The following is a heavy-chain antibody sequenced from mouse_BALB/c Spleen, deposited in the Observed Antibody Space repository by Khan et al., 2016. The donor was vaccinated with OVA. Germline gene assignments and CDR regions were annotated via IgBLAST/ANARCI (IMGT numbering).Heavy chain of an antibody. D-gene: IGHD2-3*01. Sequence: QVQLQQPGPELVRPGVSVTISCKGSGYTFTDYAMYWVKQSHAKSLEWIGLISTYSGNTNYHQKFKGKVTMSVYKSSSTAYMEIARLTSECSAIYYCARPAYDGYYDYWGQGTTLTVSS. CDR2: ISTYSGNT. CDR3: ARPAYDGYYDY. J-gene: IGHJ2*01. V-gene: IGHV1S137*01. CDR1: GYTFTDYA.